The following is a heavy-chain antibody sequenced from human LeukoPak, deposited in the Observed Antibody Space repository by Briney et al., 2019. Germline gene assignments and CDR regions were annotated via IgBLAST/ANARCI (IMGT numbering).Heavy chain of an antibody. CDR1: GVSVSGSSYY. Sequence: SETLSLTCTVSGVSVSGSSYYWSWVRQPPGKGLEWIGFVCYTGTTSYNPSLKSRVTISIDTSEKQFSLKLSSVTAADTAVYFCARGDCGSATCRKFDSWGQGTQVTVSS. CDR2: VCYTGTT. J-gene: IGHJ4*02. CDR3: ARGDCGSATCRKFDS. V-gene: IGHV4-61*01. D-gene: IGHD2-21*01.